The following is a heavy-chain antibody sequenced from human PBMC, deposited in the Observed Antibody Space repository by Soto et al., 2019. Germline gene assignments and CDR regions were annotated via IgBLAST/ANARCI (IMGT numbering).Heavy chain of an antibody. CDR2: INAGNGNT. CDR1: GYTFTSYA. D-gene: IGHD3-16*01. CDR3: ARDHQPAYTSDSVEGDPGF. Sequence: ASVKVSCKASGYTFTSYAMHWVRQAPGQRLEWMGWINAGNGNTKYSQKFQGRVTITRDTSASTAYMELDSLRPEDTAVYYCARDHQPAYTSDSVEGDPGFWGQGTLVTVSS. J-gene: IGHJ4*02. V-gene: IGHV1-3*01.